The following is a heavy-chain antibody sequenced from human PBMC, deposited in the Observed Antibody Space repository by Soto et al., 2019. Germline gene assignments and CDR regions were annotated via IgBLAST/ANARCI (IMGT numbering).Heavy chain of an antibody. V-gene: IGHV3-48*03. D-gene: IGHD6-19*01. J-gene: IGHJ3*01. CDR3: ARGRVAGTGGDVFEL. Sequence: PGGSLRLSCAASGFTFSSFEMNWVRQAPGKGLEWVSYITSSGSTKDYADSVKGRFTISRDNARNSLYLQMNSLRAEDTAVYYCARGRVAGTGGDVFELWGQGTMVTVSS. CDR1: GFTFSSFE. CDR2: ITSSGSTK.